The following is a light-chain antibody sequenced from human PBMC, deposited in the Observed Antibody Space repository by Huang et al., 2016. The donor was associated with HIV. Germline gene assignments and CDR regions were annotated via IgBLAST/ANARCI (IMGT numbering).Light chain of an antibody. CDR3: QQSYSIPIT. V-gene: IGKV1-39*01. CDR2: AAS. J-gene: IGKJ5*01. CDR1: QSISNY. Sequence: DVQMTQSPASLSASVGDKVTITCRASQSISNYLHWYQQRQGKAPSLLIYAASSLQSGVPSRFSGSGSGTEFTLTISSLQPEDFATYYCQQSYSIPITFGQGTRLEIK.